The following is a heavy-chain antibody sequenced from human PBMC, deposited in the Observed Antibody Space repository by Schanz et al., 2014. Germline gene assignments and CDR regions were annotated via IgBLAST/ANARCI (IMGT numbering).Heavy chain of an antibody. CDR2: NSYSGTT. D-gene: IGHD3-10*01. J-gene: IGHJ5*02. CDR1: GGSISSGGYY. Sequence: QVQLQESGPGLVKPSQTLSLTCTVSGGSISSGGYYWSWIRQHPGKGLEWIGYNSYSGTTYYNPALNTRLTISGSTSKNQCTLKLYSVTAADTAVYYCARKAPDYYASGSKNWFDPWGQGTLVTVSS. V-gene: IGHV4-31*03. CDR3: ARKAPDYYASGSKNWFDP.